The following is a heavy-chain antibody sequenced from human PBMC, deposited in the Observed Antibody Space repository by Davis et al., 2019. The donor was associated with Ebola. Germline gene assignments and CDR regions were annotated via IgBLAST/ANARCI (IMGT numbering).Heavy chain of an antibody. CDR3: VRGDIVGANRPFDS. J-gene: IGHJ4*02. CDR1: TFALNVYA. V-gene: IGHV3-64*02. CDR2: INYDGRGA. D-gene: IGHD1-26*01. Sequence: GESLKISCTGSTFALNVYAMNWVRQAPGKGLEFVSSINYDGRGAYYVDSVRGRFTISRDNFKNTLYLQMGSLRPEDTAVYYCVRGDIVGANRPFDSWGQGTLVTVSS.